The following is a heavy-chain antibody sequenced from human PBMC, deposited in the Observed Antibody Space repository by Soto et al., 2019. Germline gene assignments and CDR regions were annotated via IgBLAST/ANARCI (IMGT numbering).Heavy chain of an antibody. J-gene: IGHJ3*02. Sequence: GGSLRLSCAASGFTFSSYSMHWVRQAPGKGLEYVSAISSNGGSTHYANSVKGRFTISRDNSKNTLYLQMGSLRAEDMAVYYCARDGLRQYAFDIWGQGTMVTVSS. CDR3: ARDGLRQYAFDI. V-gene: IGHV3-64*01. D-gene: IGHD4-17*01. CDR1: GFTFSSYS. CDR2: ISSNGGST.